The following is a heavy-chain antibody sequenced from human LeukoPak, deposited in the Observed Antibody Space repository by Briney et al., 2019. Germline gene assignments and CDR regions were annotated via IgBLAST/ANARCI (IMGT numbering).Heavy chain of an antibody. D-gene: IGHD3-22*01. CDR1: GFTFSNAW. CDR3: TTDREYYGSSGRRY. V-gene: IGHV3-15*01. Sequence: GGSLRLSCAASGFTFSNAWMSWVRQAPGKGLEWVGRIKSKTDGGTTDYAAPVKGRFTISRDDSKNTLYLQMNSLKTEDTAVYYCTTDREYYGSSGRRYWGQGTLVTVSS. CDR2: IKSKTDGGTT. J-gene: IGHJ4*02.